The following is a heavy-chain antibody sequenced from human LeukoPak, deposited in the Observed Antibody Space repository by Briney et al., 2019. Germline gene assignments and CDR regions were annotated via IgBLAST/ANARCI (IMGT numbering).Heavy chain of an antibody. J-gene: IGHJ4*02. CDR1: RLTFSSYS. CDR3: ARRAGGYSHPYDY. Sequence: GGSLRLSCAASRLTFSSYSMNWVRQAPGKGLEWVSSISSSGSYIYYADSVKGRFTISRDNAKNSLFLQMNSVRAEDTAVYYWARRAGGYSHPYDYWGQGILVTVSS. CDR2: ISSSGSYI. V-gene: IGHV3-21*01. D-gene: IGHD4-23*01.